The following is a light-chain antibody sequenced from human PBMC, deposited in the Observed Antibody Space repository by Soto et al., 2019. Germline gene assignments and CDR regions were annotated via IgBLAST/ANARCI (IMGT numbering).Light chain of an antibody. CDR3: QAWDSSPALYV. V-gene: IGLV3-1*01. Sequence: SYELTQPPSVSVSPGQTASITCSGDKLGDKYACWYQQKPGQSPVLVIYQDSKRPSGIPERFSGSNSGNTATLTISGTQAMDEADYYCQAWDSSPALYVFGTGTKLTVL. CDR1: KLGDKY. J-gene: IGLJ1*01. CDR2: QDS.